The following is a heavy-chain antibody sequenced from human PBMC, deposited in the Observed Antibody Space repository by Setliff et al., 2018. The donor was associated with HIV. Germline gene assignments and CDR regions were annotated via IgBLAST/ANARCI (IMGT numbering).Heavy chain of an antibody. Sequence: PSETLSLTCSVSGGSISSGDYYWGWIRQPPGKGLEWIGYIYHSGSTYYNPSLKSPVTISVDTSNNQFSLKLSSVTAADTAVYYCARRSGWSLDYWGQGTLVTVSS. V-gene: IGHV4-30-4*08. CDR3: ARRSGWSLDY. CDR2: IYHSGST. D-gene: IGHD6-19*01. J-gene: IGHJ4*02. CDR1: GGSISSGDYY.